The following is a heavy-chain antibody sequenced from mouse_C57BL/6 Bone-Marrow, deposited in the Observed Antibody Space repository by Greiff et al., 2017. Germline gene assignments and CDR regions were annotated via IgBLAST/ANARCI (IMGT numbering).Heavy chain of an antibody. Sequence: VQLQQSGPELVKPGASVKISCKASGYAFSSSWMNWVKQRPGKGLEWIGRIYPGDGDTNYNGKFKGKATLTADKSSSTAYMHLSSLTSEDSAVYFCARRAGLDYWGQGTTLTVSS. D-gene: IGHD3-3*01. CDR2: IYPGDGDT. V-gene: IGHV1-82*01. J-gene: IGHJ2*01. CDR1: GYAFSSSW. CDR3: ARRAGLDY.